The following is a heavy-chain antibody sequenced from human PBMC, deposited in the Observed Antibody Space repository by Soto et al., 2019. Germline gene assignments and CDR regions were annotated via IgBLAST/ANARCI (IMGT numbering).Heavy chain of an antibody. CDR3: ARDGYCGGDCYPTGAFDI. J-gene: IGHJ3*02. CDR2: SVGGSGNT. V-gene: IGHV1-3*01. Sequence: GASVKVSCKASGYTLSSYAIHWVRQAPGQRLEWMGWSVGGSGNTKYSQKFQGRVTMTGDTSTNTAYMELSSLRAEDTAVYYCARDGYCGGDCYPTGAFDIWGQGTMVTVSS. CDR1: GYTLSSYA. D-gene: IGHD2-21*02.